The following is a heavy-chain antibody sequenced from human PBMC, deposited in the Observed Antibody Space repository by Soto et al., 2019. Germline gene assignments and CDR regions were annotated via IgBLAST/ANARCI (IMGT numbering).Heavy chain of an antibody. V-gene: IGHV3-23*01. CDR1: GFTFGNYV. CDR2: ISGSGGST. CDR3: AKDPDFEDGDFDY. J-gene: IGHJ4*02. Sequence: EVQLLESGGGLVQPGGSLRLSCAASGFTFGNYVMTWVRQAPGKGLEWVSVISGSGGSTYYADSVKGRFTISRDNSKNTLYLQMNSLRAEDTAVYYCAKDPDFEDGDFDYWGQGTLVTVSS.